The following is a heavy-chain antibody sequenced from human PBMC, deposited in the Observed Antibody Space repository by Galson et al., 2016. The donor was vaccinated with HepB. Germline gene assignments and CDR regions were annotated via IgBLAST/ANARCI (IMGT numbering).Heavy chain of an antibody. CDR1: GYTFTTYY. CDR2: INPSGSST. J-gene: IGHJ6*03. V-gene: IGHV1-46*01. Sequence: SVKVSCKASGYTFTTYYMHWVRQAPGQGLEWMGIINPSGSSTSYAQKFQGRVTIIADKTTSTAYMELSSLRSEDTAVYYCATHYARSSNDFFYYMDVWGKGTTVTVSS. CDR3: ATHYARSSNDFFYYMDV. D-gene: IGHD6-6*01.